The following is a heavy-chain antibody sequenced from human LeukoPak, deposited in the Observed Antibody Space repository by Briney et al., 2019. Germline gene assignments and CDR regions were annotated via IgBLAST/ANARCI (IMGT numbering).Heavy chain of an antibody. V-gene: IGHV3-21*01. CDR2: ISTSNSYI. D-gene: IGHD6-19*01. J-gene: IGHJ6*03. CDR1: GFTFSSYN. Sequence: GGSLRLSCVASGFTFSSYNMNWVCQAPGKGLEWVSSISTSNSYIYYADSVKGRFTISRDNARNSLYLQMNSLRAEDTAVYYCARDQWLVRSRYMDVWGKGTTVTVSS. CDR3: ARDQWLVRSRYMDV.